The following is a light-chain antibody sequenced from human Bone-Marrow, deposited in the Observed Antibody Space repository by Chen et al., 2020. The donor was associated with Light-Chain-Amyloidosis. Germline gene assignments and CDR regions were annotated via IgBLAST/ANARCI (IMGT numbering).Light chain of an antibody. CDR3: SSYRSSSAVV. CDR2: DVN. Sequence: QSALTQPASVSGSPGQSIAISCTGTSNAIGGYNYVSWYQQRPGKAPRLMIYDVNYRPSGVSNRFSGSKSGNTASLTISELQAEDDADYSCSSYRSSSAVVFGGGTKLTVL. CDR1: SNAIGGYNY. V-gene: IGLV2-14*01. J-gene: IGLJ2*01.